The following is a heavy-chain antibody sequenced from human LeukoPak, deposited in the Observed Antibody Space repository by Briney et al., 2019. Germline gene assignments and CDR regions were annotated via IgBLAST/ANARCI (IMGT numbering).Heavy chain of an antibody. CDR2: IYYSGST. V-gene: IGHV4-59*01. CDR1: GGSISSYY. J-gene: IGHJ4*02. CDR3: ARGGDEWELTY. D-gene: IGHD1-26*01. Sequence: SETLSLTCTVSGGSISSYYWSWIRQPPGKGLEWIGYIYYSGSTNYNPSLKSRVTISVDTSKNQFSLKLSSVTAADTAVYYSARGGDEWELTYWGPGTLVTVSS.